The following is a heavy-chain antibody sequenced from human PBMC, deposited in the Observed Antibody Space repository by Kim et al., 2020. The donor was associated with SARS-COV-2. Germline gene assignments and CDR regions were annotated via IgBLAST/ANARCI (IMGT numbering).Heavy chain of an antibody. CDR3: DRIPRCFDP. CDR1: GDPISTSNFY. Sequence: SETLSLTCTVSGDPISTSNFYWGWIRQSPGAGLEWITTFHYSGATYFDPSLRSRATISVDTSKNQLFLKLNSVTAADTAVYYGDRIPRCFDP. V-gene: IGHV4-39*01. CDR2: FHYSGAT. J-gene: IGHJ5*02.